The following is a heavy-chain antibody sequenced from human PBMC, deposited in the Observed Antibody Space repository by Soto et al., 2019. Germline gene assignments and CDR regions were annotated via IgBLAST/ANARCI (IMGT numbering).Heavy chain of an antibody. CDR2: ISWNSGSI. Sequence: PGGSLRLSCAASGFTFDDYAMHWVRQAPGKGLEWVSGISWNSGSIGYADSVKGRFTISRDNAKNSLYLQMNSLRAEDPALYYCAKGRRYNWNYVYFDYWGQGTLVTVSS. D-gene: IGHD1-7*01. V-gene: IGHV3-9*01. CDR1: GFTFDDYA. CDR3: AKGRRYNWNYVYFDY. J-gene: IGHJ4*02.